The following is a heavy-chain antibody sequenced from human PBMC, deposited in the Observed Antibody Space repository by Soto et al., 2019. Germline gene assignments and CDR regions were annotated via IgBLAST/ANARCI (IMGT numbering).Heavy chain of an antibody. D-gene: IGHD4-17*01. CDR3: ARDLLWAPYGDYESH. CDR2: ISSSSSTI. CDR1: GFTFSSYS. J-gene: IGHJ4*02. V-gene: IGHV3-48*02. Sequence: EVPLVESGGGLVQPGGSLRLSCVASGFTFSSYSMNWVRQAPGKGLEWVSYISSSSSTIFYADSVKGRFTISRDNAKNSLYLQMNSLRDEDTAVYYCARDLLWAPYGDYESHWGQGTLVTVSS.